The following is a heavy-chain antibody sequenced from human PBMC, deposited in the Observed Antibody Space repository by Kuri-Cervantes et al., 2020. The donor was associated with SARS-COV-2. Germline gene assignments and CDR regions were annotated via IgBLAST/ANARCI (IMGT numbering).Heavy chain of an antibody. CDR2: INPNSGGT. J-gene: IGHJ4*02. V-gene: IGHV1-2*02. CDR3: ARACSSTSCYFSEFDY. D-gene: IGHD2-2*01. Sequence: ASVKVSCKASGYTFTGYYMHWVRQAPGQGLEWMGWINPNSGGTNYAQKFQGRVTMTRDTSISTAYMELSRLRSDDTAVHYCARACSSTSCYFSEFDYWGQGTLVTISS. CDR1: GYTFTGYY.